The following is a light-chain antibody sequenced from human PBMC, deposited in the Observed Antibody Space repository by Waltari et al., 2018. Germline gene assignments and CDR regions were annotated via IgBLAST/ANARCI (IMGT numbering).Light chain of an antibody. CDR2: ENN. J-gene: IGLJ2*01. Sequence: QSVLTQPPSVSAAPGQKVTISCSGRSSNIGNNSVSWYQQLPGTAPKLLIYENNKRPSGIPDRFSGSKSGTSATLGITGLQTGDEADYYCGTWDSSLSPHVVFGGGTKLTVL. CDR3: GTWDSSLSPHVV. V-gene: IGLV1-51*02. CDR1: SSNIGNNS.